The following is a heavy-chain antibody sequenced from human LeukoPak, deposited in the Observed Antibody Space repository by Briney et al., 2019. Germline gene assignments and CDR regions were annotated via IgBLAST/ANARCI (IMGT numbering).Heavy chain of an antibody. CDR3: ARKETYYDILTGWYYYYYMDV. J-gene: IGHJ6*03. Sequence: PGGSLRLSCAASGFTLSNAWMSWVRQAPGKGLEWVANIKQDGSEKYYVDSVKGRFTISRDNAKNSLYLQMNSLRAEDTAVYYCARKETYYDILTGWYYYYYMDVWGKGTTVTVSS. CDR2: IKQDGSEK. CDR1: GFTLSNAW. V-gene: IGHV3-7*01. D-gene: IGHD3-9*01.